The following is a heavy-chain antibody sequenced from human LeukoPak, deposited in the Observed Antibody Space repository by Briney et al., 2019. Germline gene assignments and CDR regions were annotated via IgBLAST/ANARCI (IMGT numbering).Heavy chain of an antibody. CDR3: ATSRGATIRPFDY. Sequence: GASVKVSCKASGGTFSSYAISWVRQAPGQGLEWMGGIIPIFGTANYAQKFQGRVTITADESTSTAYMELSSLRSEDTAVYYCATSRGATIRPFDYWGQGTLVTVSS. D-gene: IGHD5-24*01. V-gene: IGHV1-69*13. CDR1: GGTFSSYA. CDR2: IIPIFGTA. J-gene: IGHJ4*02.